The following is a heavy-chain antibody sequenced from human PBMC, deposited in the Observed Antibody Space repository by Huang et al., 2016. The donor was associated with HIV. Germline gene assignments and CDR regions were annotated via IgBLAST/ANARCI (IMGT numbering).Heavy chain of an antibody. CDR2: INYSGSI. V-gene: IGHV4-34*01. Sequence: QVQLYQWGAGLLRPSETLSLTCAVYRGSLSGYYWSWIRQSPEKGREWIGEINYSGSINYNPYLKSRVTISVDTSKKQLSLKLKSVTAADTAVYYCAREVMTSFGGPFDPWGQGTLVAVSS. CDR1: RGSLSGYY. CDR3: AREVMTSFGGPFDP. D-gene: IGHD3-16*01. J-gene: IGHJ5*02.